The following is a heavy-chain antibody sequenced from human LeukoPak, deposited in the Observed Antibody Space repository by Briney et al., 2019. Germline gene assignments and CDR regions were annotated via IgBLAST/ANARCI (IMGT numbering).Heavy chain of an antibody. Sequence: GSLRLSCAASGLTFSFSVYSMNWVRQAPGKGLEWVSSIISSSSYIYYADSVKGRFTISRDNAKNSLYLQMNTLRAEDTAVYYCATSGYHYGLVDYWGQGTLVTVSS. J-gene: IGHJ4*02. CDR3: ATSGYHYGLVDY. CDR1: GLTFSFSVYS. V-gene: IGHV3-21*01. CDR2: IISSSSYI. D-gene: IGHD5-18*01.